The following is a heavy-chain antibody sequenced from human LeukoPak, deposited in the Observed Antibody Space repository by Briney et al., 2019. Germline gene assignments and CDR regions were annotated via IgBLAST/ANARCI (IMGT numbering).Heavy chain of an antibody. CDR3: ARFDGYIGW. CDR2: IYYSGST. CDR1: GGSISSYY. J-gene: IGHJ4*02. D-gene: IGHD5-24*01. V-gene: IGHV4-59*01. Sequence: NPSETLSLTCTVSGGSISSYYWSWIRQPPGKGLEWIGYIYYSGSTNYDPSLKSRVTISVDTSKNQFSLKLSSVTAADTAVYYCARFDGYIGWWGQGTLVTVSS.